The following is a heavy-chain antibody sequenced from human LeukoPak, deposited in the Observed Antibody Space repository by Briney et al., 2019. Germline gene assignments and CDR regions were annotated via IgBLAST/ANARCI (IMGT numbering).Heavy chain of an antibody. V-gene: IGHV4-34*01. Sequence: IXXSGSTNYNPSLKSRVTISVDTSKNQFSLKLSSVTAADTAVYYCARGRSSWYLNRPSYNWFDHWGQGTLVTVSS. J-gene: IGHJ5*02. D-gene: IGHD6-13*01. CDR3: ARGRSSWYLNRPSYNWFDH. CDR2: IXXSGST.